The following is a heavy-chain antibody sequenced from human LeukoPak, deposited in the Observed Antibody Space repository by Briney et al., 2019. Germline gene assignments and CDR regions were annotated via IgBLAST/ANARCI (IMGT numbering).Heavy chain of an antibody. CDR2: IHTKTGNP. CDR3: AQDTSTDVFNY. V-gene: IGHV7-4-1*02. J-gene: IGHJ4*02. CDR1: EYTFTSYS. Sequence: GASVKVSCKASEYTFTSYSMNWVRQAPGQGLEWMGWIHTKTGNPAYAQGFTGRFVFSLDTSVSTAYLQISSLKVEDTAVYYCAQDTSTDVFNYWGQGTLVTVSS. D-gene: IGHD5-18*01.